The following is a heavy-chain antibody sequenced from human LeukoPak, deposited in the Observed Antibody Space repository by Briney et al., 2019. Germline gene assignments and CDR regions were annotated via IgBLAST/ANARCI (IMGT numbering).Heavy chain of an antibody. CDR3: ARRGVPAAIQGLGDWFDP. Sequence: PSQTLPLTCAVSGGSISSGGYSWSWIRQPPGKGLEWIGYIYHSGSTYYNPSLKSRVTISVDRSKNQFSLKLSSVTAADTAVYYCARRGVPAAIQGLGDWFDPWGQGTLVTVSS. J-gene: IGHJ5*02. V-gene: IGHV4-30-2*01. CDR2: IYHSGST. D-gene: IGHD2-2*01. CDR1: GGSISSGGYS.